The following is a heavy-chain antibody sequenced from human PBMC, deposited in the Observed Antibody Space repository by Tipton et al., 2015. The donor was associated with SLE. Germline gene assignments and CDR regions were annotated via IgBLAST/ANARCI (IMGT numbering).Heavy chain of an antibody. CDR3: VTSHMTPPPGLDI. V-gene: IGHV1-24*01. J-gene: IGHJ3*02. D-gene: IGHD1-14*01. CDR1: GYTLSELS. CDR2: FDDEEGET. Sequence: QSGAEVKKTGASVKVSCKVSGYTLSELSMHWVRQGPGKGLEWMGDFDDEEGETIYAQKFQGRVTMTGDTSTDTLYMELISLTSEDTAVYYCVTSHMTPPPGLDIWGQGTMVTVSS.